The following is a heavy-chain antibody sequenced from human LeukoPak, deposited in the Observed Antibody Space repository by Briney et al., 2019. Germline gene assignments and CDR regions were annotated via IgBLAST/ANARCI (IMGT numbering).Heavy chain of an antibody. CDR1: GYKFTNYW. J-gene: IGHJ3*02. V-gene: IGHV5-51*01. Sequence: GESLKISCKESGYKFTNYWIAWVRQMPGQGLEWLGIIYPRDSDTRYSPSFQGQVSISVDTSIDTAYLQWSSLKASDTAMYYCARLQGTEGAFDIWGQGTMVTVSS. CDR2: IYPRDSDT. CDR3: ARLQGTEGAFDI.